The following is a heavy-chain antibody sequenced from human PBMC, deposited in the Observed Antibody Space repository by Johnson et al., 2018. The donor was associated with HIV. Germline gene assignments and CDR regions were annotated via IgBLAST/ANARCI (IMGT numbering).Heavy chain of an antibody. D-gene: IGHD4-17*01. J-gene: IGHJ3*02. Sequence: VESGGGVVQPGTSLRLSCAASGFTFSHYAMHWVRQAPGKGLEWVAFISYEASNKHFPDSVKGRFTISRDNSKNTLYLQMNSLRAEDTAVYYCATQEDYGDYYGAFDIWGQGTMVTVSS. V-gene: IGHV3-30*04. CDR2: ISYEASNK. CDR1: GFTFSHYA. CDR3: ATQEDYGDYYGAFDI.